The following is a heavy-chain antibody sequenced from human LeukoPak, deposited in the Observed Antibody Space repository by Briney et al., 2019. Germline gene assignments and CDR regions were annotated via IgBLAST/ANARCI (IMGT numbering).Heavy chain of an antibody. Sequence: HSGGSLRLSCEVSGFIFSYYGMNWVRQAPGKGLERVSAISDSGDATYYADSVKGRFTISRDNSKSTLYLQMNNLRAEDTALYYCAKERGHSKPFDYWGQGTLVTVSS. J-gene: IGHJ4*02. CDR1: GFIFSYYG. V-gene: IGHV3-23*01. CDR2: ISDSGDAT. D-gene: IGHD4-23*01. CDR3: AKERGHSKPFDY.